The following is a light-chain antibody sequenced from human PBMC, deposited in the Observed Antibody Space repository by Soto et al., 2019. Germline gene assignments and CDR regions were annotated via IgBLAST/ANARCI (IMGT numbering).Light chain of an antibody. CDR3: QKYNSYPTWT. CDR1: QSISSW. J-gene: IGKJ1*01. V-gene: IGKV1-5*03. CDR2: KAS. Sequence: DIQMTQSPSTLSASVGDRVTITCRASQSISSWLAWYQQKPGKAPKLLIYKASSLESGVPSRFSGSGSGTEFTLTISRLQPDDFATYYCQKYNSYPTWTFGQVTKV.